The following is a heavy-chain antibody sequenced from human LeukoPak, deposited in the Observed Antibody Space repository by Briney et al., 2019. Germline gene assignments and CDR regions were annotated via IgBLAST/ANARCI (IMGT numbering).Heavy chain of an antibody. V-gene: IGHV4-34*01. CDR1: GGSFSGYY. CDR3: ARGGTELRYFDWAQYYFDY. Sequence: SETLSLTCAVYGGSFSGYYWSWIRQPPGKGLEWIGEINHSGSTNYNPSLKSRVTISVDTSKNQFSLKLNSVTAADTAVYYCARGGTELRYFDWAQYYFDYWGQGTLVTVSS. D-gene: IGHD3-9*01. CDR2: INHSGST. J-gene: IGHJ4*02.